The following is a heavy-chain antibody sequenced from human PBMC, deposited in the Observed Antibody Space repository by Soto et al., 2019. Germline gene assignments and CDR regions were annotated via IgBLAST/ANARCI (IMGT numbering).Heavy chain of an antibody. Sequence: PSETLSLTCTVSGGSISSYYWSWIRQPPGKGLEWIGYIYYSGSTNYNPSLKSRVTISVDTSKNQFSLKLSSMTAADTAVYYCARFGPNYYDSSGYYSSTYYFDYWGQGTLVTVSS. J-gene: IGHJ4*02. CDR3: ARFGPNYYDSSGYYSSTYYFDY. D-gene: IGHD3-22*01. CDR1: GGSISSYY. V-gene: IGHV4-59*01. CDR2: IYYSGST.